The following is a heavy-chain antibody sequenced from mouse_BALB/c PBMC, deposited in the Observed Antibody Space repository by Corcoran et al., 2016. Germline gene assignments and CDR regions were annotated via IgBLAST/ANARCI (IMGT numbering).Heavy chain of an antibody. J-gene: IGHJ4*01. V-gene: IGHV9-3-1*01. CDR2: INTYTGEP. Sequence: QIQLVQSGPELKKPGETVKISCKASGYTFTNHGMNWVKQTPGKGLKWMGWINTYTGEPTYTDDFKGRFAFSLETSARTAYLRINNLKNEDTATYFCAREPYALDYWGQGTSVTVSS. CDR1: GYTFTNHG. CDR3: AREPYALDY.